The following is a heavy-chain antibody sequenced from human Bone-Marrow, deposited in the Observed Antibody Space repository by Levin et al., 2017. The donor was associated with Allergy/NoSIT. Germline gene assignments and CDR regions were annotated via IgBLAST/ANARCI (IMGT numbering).Heavy chain of an antibody. CDR2: VWSDGYNK. V-gene: IGHV3-33*01. Sequence: AGGSLRLSCAASGFAFSTYGMHWVRQAPGKGLEWVAVVWSDGYNKYYSDSVKGRFTISRDNPKNTLHLQMNSLRAEDTAIYYCARDDASRAFDYWGQGTLVTVSS. J-gene: IGHJ4*02. D-gene: IGHD6-13*01. CDR3: ARDDASRAFDY. CDR1: GFAFSTYG.